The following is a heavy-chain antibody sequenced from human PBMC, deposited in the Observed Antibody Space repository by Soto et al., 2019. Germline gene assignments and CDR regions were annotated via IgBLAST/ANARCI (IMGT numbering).Heavy chain of an antibody. D-gene: IGHD3-16*01. CDR2: IYYSGST. Sequence: NPSETLSLTCTLSIDSISISSYYCSWIRQPPGKGLEWFGPIYYSGSTYYNPSFKTRVTISLDKSKNQFSLKLSSVTDADTAVYYCARLSGDYVWGSENWFDPWGQGTLVTVS. V-gene: IGHV4-39*01. CDR1: IDSISISSYY. J-gene: IGHJ5*02. CDR3: ARLSGDYVWGSENWFDP.